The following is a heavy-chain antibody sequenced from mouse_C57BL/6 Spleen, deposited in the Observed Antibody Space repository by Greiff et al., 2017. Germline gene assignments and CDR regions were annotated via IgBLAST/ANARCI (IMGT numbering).Heavy chain of an antibody. CDR1: GYAFSSYW. Sequence: VQLQQSGAELVKPGASVKISCKASGYAFSSYWMNWVKQRPGKGLEWIGQLYPGDGDTNYNGKFKGKATLTADKSSSTAYMQLTSLTSEDSAVYFCARGEYYYVSSYVGNYIDYWGQGTTLTVSS. D-gene: IGHD1-1*01. V-gene: IGHV1-80*01. CDR2: LYPGDGDT. J-gene: IGHJ2*01. CDR3: ARGEYYYVSSYVGNYIDY.